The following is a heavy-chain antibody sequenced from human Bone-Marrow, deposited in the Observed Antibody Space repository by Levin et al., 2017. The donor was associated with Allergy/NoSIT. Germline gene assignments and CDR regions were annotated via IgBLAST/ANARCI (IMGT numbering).Heavy chain of an antibody. J-gene: IGHJ6*03. V-gene: IGHV3-23*01. Sequence: AGGSLRLSCAASGFTFSSCAMSWVRQAPGKGLEWVSSVSGGGDITYYVDSVKGRFSISRDNPDNTLYLQMSSLRAEDTAVYYCVKNDFWSSYYTLDYYYYMDVWGKGTTVTVSS. D-gene: IGHD3-3*01. CDR3: VKNDFWSSYYTLDYYYYMDV. CDR2: VSGGGDIT. CDR1: GFTFSSCA.